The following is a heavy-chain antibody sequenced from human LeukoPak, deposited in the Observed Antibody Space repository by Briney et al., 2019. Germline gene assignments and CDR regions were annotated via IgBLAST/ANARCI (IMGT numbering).Heavy chain of an antibody. CDR2: IYTSGST. CDR3: ARDRNYDFWSGYTNWFDP. V-gene: IGHV4-61*02. J-gene: IGHJ5*02. D-gene: IGHD3-3*01. CDR1: GGSISSGSYY. Sequence: SQTLSLTCTVSGGSISSGSYYWSWIRQPAGKGLEWIGRIYTSGSTNYNPSLKSRVTISVDTSKNQFSLKLSSVTAADTAVYYCARDRNYDFWSGYTNWFDPWGQGTLVPVSS.